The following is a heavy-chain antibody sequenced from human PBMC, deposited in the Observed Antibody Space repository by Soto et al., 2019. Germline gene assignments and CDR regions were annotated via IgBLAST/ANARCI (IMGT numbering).Heavy chain of an antibody. CDR2: IDWDDDK. D-gene: IGHD3-22*01. CDR1: GFSLSTRKIV. CDR3: ARMVKTVTMKVVVNVAFDI. V-gene: IGHV2-70*01. Sequence: SGPTLVQPTQTPTLTCSFSGFSLSTRKIVESWICQPLGKALDGLALIDWDDDKYTSTSLKTRLTISKDTSKNQVALKMTNMDPVDTATYYCARMVKTVTMKVVVNVAFDIWGQGTMVTVSS. J-gene: IGHJ3*02.